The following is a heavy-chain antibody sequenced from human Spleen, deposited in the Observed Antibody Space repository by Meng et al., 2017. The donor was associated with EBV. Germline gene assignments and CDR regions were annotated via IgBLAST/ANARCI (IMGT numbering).Heavy chain of an antibody. Sequence: QVQLVQSGAEVKKPGASVKVSCKASGYTFTGYYMHWVRQAPGQGLEWMGRINPNSGGTNYAQKFQGRVTMTRDTSISTAYMELSRLRSDDTAVYYCARDGGGCGGDCYDFDYWGQGTLVTVSS. CDR1: GYTFTGYY. D-gene: IGHD2-21*02. CDR3: ARDGGGCGGDCYDFDY. CDR2: INPNSGGT. J-gene: IGHJ4*02. V-gene: IGHV1-2*06.